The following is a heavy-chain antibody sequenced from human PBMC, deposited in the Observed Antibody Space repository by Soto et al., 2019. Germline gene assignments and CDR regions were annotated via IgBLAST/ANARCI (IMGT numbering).Heavy chain of an antibody. D-gene: IGHD6-6*01. V-gene: IGHV5-10-1*01. Sequence: VECLMISCQAYGYSFTRYGTTWVPQIRGKGLEWMGKIDPSDAYSNYSPSFQGHVTISADKSISTAYLQWSSLKASDTPMYYCARHRGLVQSGWFDPWGQGTMVTVSS. CDR3: ARHRGLVQSGWFDP. CDR2: IDPSDAYS. J-gene: IGHJ5*02. CDR1: GYSFTRYG.